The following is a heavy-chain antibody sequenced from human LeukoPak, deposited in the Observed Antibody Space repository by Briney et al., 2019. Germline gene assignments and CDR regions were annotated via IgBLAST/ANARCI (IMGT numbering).Heavy chain of an antibody. Sequence: GGSLRLSCAASGFTFSSYAMSWVSQAPGKGLECVSAISGSGGSTYYADSVKGRFTISRDNSKNTLYLQMNSLRAEDTAVYYCAKRRSSGWYLDWGQGTLVTVSS. CDR3: AKRRSSGWYLD. V-gene: IGHV3-23*01. D-gene: IGHD6-19*01. J-gene: IGHJ4*02. CDR1: GFTFSSYA. CDR2: ISGSGGST.